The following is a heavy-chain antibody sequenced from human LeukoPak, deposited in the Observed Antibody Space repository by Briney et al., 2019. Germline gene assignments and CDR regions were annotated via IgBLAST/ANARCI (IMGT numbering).Heavy chain of an antibody. CDR3: AHLARGVKVAGDYLT. Sequence: GGSLRLSCAASGFTFSSYSMNWVRQAPGKGLEWVSYISSGSSNIYYADSVKGRFTISRDNAKNSLYLQMHSLRAEDTAVYYCAHLARGVKVAGDYLTWGQGTLVTVSS. CDR1: GFTFSSYS. CDR2: ISSGSSNI. J-gene: IGHJ4*02. D-gene: IGHD6-19*01. V-gene: IGHV3-48*01.